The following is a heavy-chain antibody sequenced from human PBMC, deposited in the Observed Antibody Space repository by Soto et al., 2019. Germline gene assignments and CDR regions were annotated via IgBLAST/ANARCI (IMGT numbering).Heavy chain of an antibody. D-gene: IGHD3-3*01. Sequence: GASVKVSCKASGGTFSSYAISWVRQAPGQGLEWMGGIIPIFGTANYAQKFQGRVTITADESTSTAYMELSSLRSEDTAVYYCASADLRGRAVGVVITLGDPGRYYYGMDVWGQGTTVTVSS. CDR1: GGTFSSYA. J-gene: IGHJ6*02. V-gene: IGHV1-69*13. CDR2: IIPIFGTA. CDR3: ASADLRGRAVGVVITLGDPGRYYYGMDV.